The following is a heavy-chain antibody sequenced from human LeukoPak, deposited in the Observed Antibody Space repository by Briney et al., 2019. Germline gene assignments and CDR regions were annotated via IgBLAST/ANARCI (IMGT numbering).Heavy chain of an antibody. CDR1: GASINSYW. CDR2: IHHSGGT. CDR3: AAHVLFDSNNYSFWFDP. V-gene: IGHV4-59*08. Sequence: PSETLSLTCSVSGASINSYWWSWVRQPPERGLEWIAYIHHSGGTKYNPSPRSRATISLDTSTNQVSLMLTSVTAADTAVYFCAAHVLFDSNNYSFWFDPWGQGTLVTVSP. J-gene: IGHJ5*02. D-gene: IGHD5/OR15-5a*01.